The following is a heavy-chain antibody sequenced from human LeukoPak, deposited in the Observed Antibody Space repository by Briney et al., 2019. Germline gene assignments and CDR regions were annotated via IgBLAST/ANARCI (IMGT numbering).Heavy chain of an antibody. CDR1: GFTFSKYW. D-gene: IGHD6-19*01. CDR2: INTDGTVT. J-gene: IGHJ4*02. Sequence: GGSLRLSCAAPGFTFSKYWMLWVRQAPGKGMESVSRINTDGTVTTYADSVKGRFTVSRDNADNTMFLQMNSVRDEDTAVYYCATKQWLAPPPDSWGQGTPVTVSS. V-gene: IGHV3-74*01. CDR3: ATKQWLAPPPDS.